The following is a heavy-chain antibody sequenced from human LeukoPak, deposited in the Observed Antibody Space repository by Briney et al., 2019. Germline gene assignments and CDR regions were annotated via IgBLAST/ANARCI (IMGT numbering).Heavy chain of an antibody. CDR1: GYTFTSYA. J-gene: IGHJ5*02. Sequence: GASVNVSSMASGYTFTSYAMHWVRPAPGQRLEWVGWINAGNGNTKYSQKFQGRVTITRDTSASTAYMELSSLRSEDTAVYYCARASRIAWSNWFDPWGQGTLVTVSS. CDR3: ARASRIAWSNWFDP. V-gene: IGHV1-3*01. CDR2: INAGNGNT. D-gene: IGHD6-6*01.